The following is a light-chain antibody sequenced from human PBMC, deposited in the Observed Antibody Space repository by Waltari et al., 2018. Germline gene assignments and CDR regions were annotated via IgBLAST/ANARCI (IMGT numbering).Light chain of an antibody. CDR2: YDS. Sequence: SYELTQPPSVSVSPGQTASITCSGDNLGNQYASWYQQKPGQSPVLVIYYDSKRPSGIPERFSGSNSGNTATLTISGTQAMDEADYYCQACDTTTVVFGGGTKVTVL. CDR3: QACDTTTVV. J-gene: IGLJ2*01. CDR1: NLGNQY. V-gene: IGLV3-1*01.